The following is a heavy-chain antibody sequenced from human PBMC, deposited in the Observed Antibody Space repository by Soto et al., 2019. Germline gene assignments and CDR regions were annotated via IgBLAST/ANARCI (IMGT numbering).Heavy chain of an antibody. D-gene: IGHD2-15*01. Sequence: PSGSLTLSCTVSVGSIRSYYWSWIRQPPGKGLEWIGYIYYSGINNYDPSHESRVTISVDTSKNQSSLKLSLVTAADTAVYYCARDSVGGSSYFDYWGQGTLVTVSS. CDR1: VGSIRSYY. J-gene: IGHJ4*02. CDR2: IYYSGIN. V-gene: IGHV4-59*01. CDR3: ARDSVGGSSYFDY.